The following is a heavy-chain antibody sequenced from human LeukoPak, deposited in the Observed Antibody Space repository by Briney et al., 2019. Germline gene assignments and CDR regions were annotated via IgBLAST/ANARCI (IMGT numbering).Heavy chain of an antibody. J-gene: IGHJ4*02. Sequence: GESLKISCKGSGYSFTSYWIGWVRQMPGKGLEWMGIIYPGDSDTRYSPSFQGQVTISADKSISTAYLQWSSLKASDTAMYYCARQPLGLVIIRLFDYWGQGTLVTVSS. D-gene: IGHD3-3*01. CDR3: ARQPLGLVIIRLFDY. V-gene: IGHV5-51*01. CDR2: IYPGDSDT. CDR1: GYSFTSYW.